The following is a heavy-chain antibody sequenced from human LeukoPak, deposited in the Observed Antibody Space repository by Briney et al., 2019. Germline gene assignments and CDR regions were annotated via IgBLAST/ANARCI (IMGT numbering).Heavy chain of an antibody. Sequence: GGSLRLSCAASGFTFSSYGMNWVRQAPVKGLEWVSSISSSSSYIHYADSVEGRFTISRDNAKNSLYLQMNSLRAEDTAVYYCARDRARSYYYDSSGYYSPFDYWGQGTLVTVSS. CDR2: ISSSSSYI. CDR3: ARDRARSYYYDSSGYYSPFDY. V-gene: IGHV3-21*01. CDR1: GFTFSSYG. J-gene: IGHJ4*02. D-gene: IGHD3-22*01.